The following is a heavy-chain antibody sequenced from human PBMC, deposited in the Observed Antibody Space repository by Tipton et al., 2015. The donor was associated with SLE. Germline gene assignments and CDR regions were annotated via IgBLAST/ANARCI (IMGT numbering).Heavy chain of an antibody. V-gene: IGHV3-23*01. D-gene: IGHD3-22*01. CDR3: AKGTYYYEDGAFDI. J-gene: IGHJ3*02. CDR2: ISGSGGST. CDR1: GFTFNNYA. Sequence: SLRLSCAASGFTFNNYAMSWVRQAPGKGLEWVSAISGSGGSTYYADSVKGRFTISRDNSKNTLYLQMNSLRAEDTAVYYCAKGTYYYEDGAFDIWGQGTMVTVSS.